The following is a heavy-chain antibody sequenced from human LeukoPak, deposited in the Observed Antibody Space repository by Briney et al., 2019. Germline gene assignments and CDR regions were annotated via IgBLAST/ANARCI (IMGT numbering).Heavy chain of an antibody. CDR3: ARDRSYYSSYMDV. Sequence: SGTLSLTCAVSGGSISSSNWWSWVRQPPGKGLEWIGEIYHSGSTNYNPSLKSRVTISVDKSKNQFSLKLSSVTAADTAVYYCARDRSYYSSYMDVWGKGTTVTISS. D-gene: IGHD4-11*01. V-gene: IGHV4-4*02. CDR1: GGSISSSNW. J-gene: IGHJ6*03. CDR2: IYHSGST.